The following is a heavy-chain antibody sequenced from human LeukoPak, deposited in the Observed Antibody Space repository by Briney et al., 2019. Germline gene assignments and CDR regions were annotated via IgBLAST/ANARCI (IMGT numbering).Heavy chain of an antibody. V-gene: IGHV1-8*01. CDR3: ARSPVGVRKKHDF. D-gene: IGHD3-10*01. CDR2: MNPTSGHT. Sequence: ASVTVSCKASGYTFTSYDINWVRQATGQGLEWMGWMNPTSGHTVYAQTFQGRVTMTRDTSISTAYMELNSLTSEDTAVYYCARSPVGVRKKHDFWGQGTLVIVSS. J-gene: IGHJ4*02. CDR1: GYTFTSYD.